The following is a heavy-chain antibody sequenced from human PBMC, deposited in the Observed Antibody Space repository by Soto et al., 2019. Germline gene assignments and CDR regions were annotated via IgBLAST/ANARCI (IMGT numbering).Heavy chain of an antibody. Sequence: GGSLRLSCAASGFTFSGSAMHWVRQASGKGLEWVGRIRSKANSYATAYAASVKGRFTISRDDSKNTAYLQMNSLKTEDTAVFYCTRHGPTQRPFWGQGTMVPVSS. CDR2: IRSKANSYAT. V-gene: IGHV3-73*01. CDR1: GFTFSGSA. J-gene: IGHJ3*01. CDR3: TRHGPTQRPF.